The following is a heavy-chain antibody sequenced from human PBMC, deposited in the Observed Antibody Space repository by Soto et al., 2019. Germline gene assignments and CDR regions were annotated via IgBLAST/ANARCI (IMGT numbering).Heavy chain of an antibody. J-gene: IGHJ4*02. CDR3: ARGVGGSYSFDY. CDR1: GYTFTSYG. CDR2: ISAYNGNT. Sequence: QVQLVQSGAEVKKPGASVKVSCKASGYTFTSYGISWVRQAPGHGLEWMGWISAYNGNTNYAPKHQGRVTMTTATSTSTAYMELRRRRSDDTAVYSCARGVGGSYSFDYWGQGTLVTVSS. V-gene: IGHV1-18*01. D-gene: IGHD1-26*01.